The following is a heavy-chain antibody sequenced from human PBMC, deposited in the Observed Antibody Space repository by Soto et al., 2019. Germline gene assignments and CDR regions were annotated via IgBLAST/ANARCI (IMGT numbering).Heavy chain of an antibody. Sequence: GGSLRLSCAASGFTFSSYAMSWVRQAPGKGLEWVSAISGSGGSTYYADSVKGRFTISRDNSKNTLYLQMNSLRAEDTAVYYWARAYYDFWSGKNWFGPWGQGTLVTVSS. J-gene: IGHJ5*02. CDR3: ARAYYDFWSGKNWFGP. CDR1: GFTFSSYA. V-gene: IGHV3-23*01. CDR2: ISGSGGST. D-gene: IGHD3-3*01.